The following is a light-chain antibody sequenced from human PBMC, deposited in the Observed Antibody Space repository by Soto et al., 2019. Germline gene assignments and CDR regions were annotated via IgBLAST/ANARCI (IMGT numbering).Light chain of an antibody. CDR3: QQYGSSPLT. CDR2: GAS. J-gene: IGKJ4*01. Sequence: EIVLTQSPGTLSLSPGESATLSCRASQSVRSNYLAWYQQKPGQAPRLLIYGASSRATGIPDRISGSGSGTDFTLTISRLEPEDFAVYYCQQYGSSPLTFGGGTKVEIK. CDR1: QSVRSNY. V-gene: IGKV3-20*01.